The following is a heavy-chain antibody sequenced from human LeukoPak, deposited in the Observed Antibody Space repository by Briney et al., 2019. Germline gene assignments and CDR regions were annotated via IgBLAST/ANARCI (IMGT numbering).Heavy chain of an antibody. CDR2: LYHSGST. CDR1: GGSISSSSYY. J-gene: IGHJ3*02. D-gene: IGHD1-14*01. CDR3: ARDGGTITYAFDI. Sequence: SETLSLTCTVSGGSISSSSYYWGWIRQPPGKGLEWIGSLYHSGSTYYNPSLKSRVTISVDRSKNQFSLKLSSVTAADTAVYYCARDGGTITYAFDIWGQGTMVTVSS. V-gene: IGHV4-39*07.